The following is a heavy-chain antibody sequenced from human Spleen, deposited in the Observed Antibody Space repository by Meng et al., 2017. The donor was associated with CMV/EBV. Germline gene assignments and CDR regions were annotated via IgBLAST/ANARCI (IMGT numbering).Heavy chain of an antibody. CDR3: ARTYDLKGWYFDL. CDR1: GYTFTGYY. J-gene: IGHJ2*01. CDR2: INSDSGGT. D-gene: IGHD5-12*01. V-gene: IGHV1-2*02. Sequence: GESLKISCKASGYTFTGYYIHWVRQTPGLGLEWMGWINSDSGGTNYAQNFQGRVTMTRDTSISTVYLELRSDDTAVYFCARTYDLKGWYFDLWGRGTLVTVSS.